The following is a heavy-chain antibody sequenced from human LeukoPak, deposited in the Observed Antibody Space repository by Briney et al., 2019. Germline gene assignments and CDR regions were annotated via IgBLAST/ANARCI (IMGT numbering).Heavy chain of an antibody. V-gene: IGHV1-18*01. J-gene: IGHJ4*02. Sequence: ASVKVSCKASGYTFTSYGISWVRQAPGQGLEWMGWISAYNGNTNYAQKLQGRVTMTTDTSRSTAYMELRSLRSDDTAVYYCARDSGITFGGVIVSGSDYWGQGTLVTVSS. CDR2: ISAYNGNT. D-gene: IGHD3-16*02. CDR1: GYTFTSYG. CDR3: ARDSGITFGGVIVSGSDY.